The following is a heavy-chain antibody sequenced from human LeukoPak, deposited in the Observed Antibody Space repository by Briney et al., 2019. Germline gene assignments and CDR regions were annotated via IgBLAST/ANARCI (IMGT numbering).Heavy chain of an antibody. CDR1: GGSISSSNW. V-gene: IGHV4-4*02. D-gene: IGHD2-8*02. CDR3: ARDQVECTGGTCQSRVGFDF. CDR2: IYHSGRS. Sequence: SETLSLTCAVSGGSISSSNWWSWVRQHPGRGLEWIGYIYHSGRSYYNPSLKSRITMSVDTSKNQFSLNLSSVTAADTAVYYCARDQVECTGGTCQSRVGFDFWGQGTLVTVSS. J-gene: IGHJ4*02.